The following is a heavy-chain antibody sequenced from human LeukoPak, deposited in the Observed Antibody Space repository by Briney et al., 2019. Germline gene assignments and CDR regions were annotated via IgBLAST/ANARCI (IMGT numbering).Heavy chain of an antibody. CDR3: AGVIGVVVPAAISPPINYYYGMDV. CDR2: IYYSGST. V-gene: IGHV4-59*01. J-gene: IGHJ6*02. CDR1: GGPISSYY. D-gene: IGHD2-2*01. Sequence: KPSETLSLTCTVPGGPISSYYWSWIRQPPGKGLEWIGYIYYSGSTNYNPSLKSRVTISVDTSKNQFSLKLSSVTAADTAVYYCAGVIGVVVPAAISPPINYYYGMDVWGQGTTVTVSS.